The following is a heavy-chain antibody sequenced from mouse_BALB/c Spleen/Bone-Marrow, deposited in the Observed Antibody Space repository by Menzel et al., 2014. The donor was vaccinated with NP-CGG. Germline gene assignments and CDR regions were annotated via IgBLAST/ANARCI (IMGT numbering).Heavy chain of an antibody. D-gene: IGHD2-10*02. V-gene: IGHV1-4*01. CDR2: INPSTGYT. J-gene: IGHJ4*01. CDR3: AYGNYGYAMDY. Sequence: VQLQQSGAELARPGASVKMSCQASGYTFTRYTMHWEKQRPGQGLEWIGYINPSTGYTEYNQKFKDKATLTADKSSSTAYMQLSSLTSEDSAVYYCAYGNYGYAMDYWGQGTSVTVSS. CDR1: GYTFTRYT.